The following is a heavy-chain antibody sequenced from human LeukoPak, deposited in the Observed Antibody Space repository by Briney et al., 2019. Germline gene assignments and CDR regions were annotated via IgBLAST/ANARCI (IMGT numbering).Heavy chain of an antibody. CDR1: GGSISSGRW. CDR2: IYLSGST. V-gene: IGHV4-4*02. Sequence: SETLSLTCAVSGGSISSGRWWSWVRQPPGKGLEWIGEIYLSGSTNYNPSLKSRVTISVDTSKNQFSLKLSSVTAADTAVYYCARRRFLSYYYYMDVWGKGTTVTVSS. D-gene: IGHD3-3*01. J-gene: IGHJ6*03. CDR3: ARRRFLSYYYYMDV.